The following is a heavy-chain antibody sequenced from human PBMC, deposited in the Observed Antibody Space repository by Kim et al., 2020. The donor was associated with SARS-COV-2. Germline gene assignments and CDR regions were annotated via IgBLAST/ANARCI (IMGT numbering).Heavy chain of an antibody. D-gene: IGHD2-2*01. V-gene: IGHV3-33*05. CDR3: ARDRRVVPAATYYYYGMDV. J-gene: IGHJ6*02. CDR1: GFTFSSYG. Sequence: GGSLRLSCAASGFTFSSYGMHWVRQAPGKGLEWVAVISYDGSNKYYADSVKGRFTISRDNSKNTLYLQMNSLRAEDTAVYYCARDRRVVPAATYYYYGMDVWGQGTTVTVSS. CDR2: ISYDGSNK.